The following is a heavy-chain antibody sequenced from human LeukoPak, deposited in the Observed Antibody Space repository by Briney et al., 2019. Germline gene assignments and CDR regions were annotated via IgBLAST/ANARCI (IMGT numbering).Heavy chain of an antibody. V-gene: IGHV4-34*01. D-gene: IGHD3-10*01. Sequence: PSETLSLTCAVYGGSFSGYYWSWIRQPPGKGLEWIGEINHSGSTNYNPPLKSRVTISVDTSKNQFSLKLSSVTAADTAVYYCARVRGSYGSGSYRNWFDPWGQGTLVTVSS. CDR3: ARVRGSYGSGSYRNWFDP. J-gene: IGHJ5*02. CDR1: GGSFSGYY. CDR2: INHSGST.